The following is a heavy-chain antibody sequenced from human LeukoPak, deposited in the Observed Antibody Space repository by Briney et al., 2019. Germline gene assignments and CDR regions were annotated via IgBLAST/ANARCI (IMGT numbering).Heavy chain of an antibody. CDR3: VRHGYYDSRGSHYYSYYYMDV. V-gene: IGHV4-38-2*02. CDR2: IYHNGNT. Sequence: PSETLSLTCTVFGSSINSVYSWGWIRQPPGKGLEWIGSIYHNGNTYYNSSLKSRVTISVHTSENQFSLKLSSVTAADTAVYYCVRHGYYDSRGSHYYSYYYMDVWGKGTTVTVSS. D-gene: IGHD3-22*01. CDR1: GSSINSVYS. J-gene: IGHJ6*03.